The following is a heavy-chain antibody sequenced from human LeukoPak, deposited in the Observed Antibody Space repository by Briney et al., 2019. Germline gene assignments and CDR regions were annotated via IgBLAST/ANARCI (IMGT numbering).Heavy chain of an antibody. V-gene: IGHV4-4*07. J-gene: IGHJ6*02. CDR1: GGSFSGYY. CDR2: IYTSGST. Sequence: SETLSLTCAVYGGSFSGYYWSWIRQPAGKGLEWIGRIYTSGSTNYNPSLKSRVTMSVDTSKNQFSLKLSSVTAADTAVYYCARDDYYDSSGYYSYYYGMDVWGQGTTVTVSS. D-gene: IGHD3-22*01. CDR3: ARDDYYDSSGYYSYYYGMDV.